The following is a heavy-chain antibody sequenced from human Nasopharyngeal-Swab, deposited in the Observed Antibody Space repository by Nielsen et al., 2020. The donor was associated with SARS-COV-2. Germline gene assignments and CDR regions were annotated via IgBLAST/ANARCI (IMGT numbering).Heavy chain of an antibody. CDR1: GGSVSSGSYY. CDR2: IYYSGST. Sequence: SETLSLTCTVSGGSVSSGSYYWSWIRQPPGKGLEWIGYIYYSGSTNYNPSLKSRVTIPVDTSKNQFSLKLSSVTAADTAVYYCARGGRGQQLADYYYYYYMDVWGKGTTVTVSS. V-gene: IGHV4-61*01. J-gene: IGHJ6*03. D-gene: IGHD6-13*01. CDR3: ARGGRGQQLADYYYYYYMDV.